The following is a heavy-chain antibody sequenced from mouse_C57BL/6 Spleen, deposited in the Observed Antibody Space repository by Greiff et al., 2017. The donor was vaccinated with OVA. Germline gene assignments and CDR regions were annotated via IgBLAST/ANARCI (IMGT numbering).Heavy chain of an antibody. CDR1: GYTFTSYW. CDR2: IDPSDSET. CDR3: ARDTTVVPYAMDY. V-gene: IGHV1-52*01. Sequence: VQLQQPGAELVRPGSSVKLSCKASGYTFTSYWMHWVKQRPIQGLEWIGNIDPSDSETHYNQKFKDKATLTVDKSSSTAYMQLSSLTSEDSAVYYCARDTTVVPYAMDYWGQGTSVTVSS. D-gene: IGHD1-1*01. J-gene: IGHJ4*01.